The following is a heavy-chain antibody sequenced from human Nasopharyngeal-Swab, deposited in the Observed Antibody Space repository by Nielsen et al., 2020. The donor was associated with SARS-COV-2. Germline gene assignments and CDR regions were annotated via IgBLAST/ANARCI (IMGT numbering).Heavy chain of an antibody. CDR3: ARGGVPGYYYYYYYMDV. Sequence: ASVKVSCKASGYTFTSYDINWVRQATGQGLEWMGWMNPNSGNTGYAQKFQGRVTMTRNTSISTAYMELSSLRSEDTALYYCARGGVPGYYYYYYYMDVWGKGTTVTVSS. J-gene: IGHJ6*03. CDR1: GYTFTSYD. V-gene: IGHV1-8*01. CDR2: MNPNSGNT. D-gene: IGHD3-9*01.